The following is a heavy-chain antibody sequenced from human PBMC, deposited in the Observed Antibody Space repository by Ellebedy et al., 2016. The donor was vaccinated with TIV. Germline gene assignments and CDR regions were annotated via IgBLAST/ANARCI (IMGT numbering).Heavy chain of an antibody. CDR2: ISYDGSNT. D-gene: IGHD6-19*01. V-gene: IGHV3-30*18. J-gene: IGHJ4*02. Sequence: GGSLRLXXAASGFTFISYGMHWVRQAPGKGLEWVAIISYDGSNTYYADSVKGRFTISRDNSKNTLYLQMNSLRADDTAVYFCAKGQGIAVAGHFDYWGRGTLVTVSS. CDR3: AKGQGIAVAGHFDY. CDR1: GFTFISYG.